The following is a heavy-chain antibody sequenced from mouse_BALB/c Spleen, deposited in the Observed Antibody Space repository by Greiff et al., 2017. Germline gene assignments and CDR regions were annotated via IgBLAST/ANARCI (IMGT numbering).Heavy chain of an antibody. V-gene: IGHV1-80*01. CDR3: ARRDDGWSWFAD. CDR1: GYAFSSYW. J-gene: IGHJ3*01. Sequence: QVQLQQSGAELVRPGSSVKISCKASGYAFSSYWMNWVKQRPGQGLEWIGQIYPGDGDTNYNGKFKGKATLTADKSSSTAYMQLSSLTSEDSAVYFCARRDDGWSWFADWGQGTLVTVSA. D-gene: IGHD2-3*01. CDR2: IYPGDGDT.